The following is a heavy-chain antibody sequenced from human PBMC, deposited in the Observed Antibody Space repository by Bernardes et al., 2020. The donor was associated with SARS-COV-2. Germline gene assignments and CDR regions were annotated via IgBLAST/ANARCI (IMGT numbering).Heavy chain of an antibody. Sequence: GGSLRLSCAASGLTFSLYSMNWVRQAPGKGLEWVAVVSYSGGSAYYADSVRGRFTISRDNSRNTVYLQMTSLRVEDTAVYYCAKDKLEYSYGCMDVWGQGAAVTVSS. CDR3: AKDKLEYSYGCMDV. V-gene: IGHV3-23*01. CDR1: GLTFSLYS. CDR2: VSYSGGSA. J-gene: IGHJ6*02. D-gene: IGHD5-18*01.